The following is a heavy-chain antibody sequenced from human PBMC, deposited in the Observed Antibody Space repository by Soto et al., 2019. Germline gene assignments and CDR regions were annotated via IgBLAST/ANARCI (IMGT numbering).Heavy chain of an antibody. J-gene: IGHJ6*02. Sequence: ASVKVSCKASGYTFTGYYMHWVRQAPGQGLEWMGWINPNSGGTNYAQKFQGWVTMTRDTPISTAYMELSRLRSDDTAVYYCARDAYYDFWSGYLRAPYYYGMDVWGQGTTVTVSS. CDR3: ARDAYYDFWSGYLRAPYYYGMDV. CDR2: INPNSGGT. V-gene: IGHV1-2*04. D-gene: IGHD3-3*01. CDR1: GYTFTGYY.